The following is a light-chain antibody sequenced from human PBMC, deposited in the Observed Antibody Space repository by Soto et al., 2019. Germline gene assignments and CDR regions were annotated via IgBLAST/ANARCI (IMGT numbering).Light chain of an antibody. CDR3: AAWDDSLNGVV. Sequence: QSVLTQPPSASGTPGQRVTISCSGSSSNIGSNTVNWYQQLPGTAPKLLIYSNNQRPSGVPDRLSGSKSGTSASLAISVLQSEDEADYYCAAWDDSLNGVVFGGGTKVTVL. CDR1: SSNIGSNT. V-gene: IGLV1-44*01. J-gene: IGLJ2*01. CDR2: SNN.